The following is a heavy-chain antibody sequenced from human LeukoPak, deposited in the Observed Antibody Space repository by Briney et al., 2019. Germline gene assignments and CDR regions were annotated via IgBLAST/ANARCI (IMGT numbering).Heavy chain of an antibody. CDR2: IYHSGST. V-gene: IGHV4-59*01. Sequence: SETLSLTCTVSGGSISSYYWSWIRQPPGKGLEWIGYIYHSGSTNYNPSLKSRVTISVDTSKNQFSLKLSSVTAADTAVYYCARDRKAGLFDYWGQGTLVTVSS. J-gene: IGHJ4*02. D-gene: IGHD1-14*01. CDR3: ARDRKAGLFDY. CDR1: GGSISSYY.